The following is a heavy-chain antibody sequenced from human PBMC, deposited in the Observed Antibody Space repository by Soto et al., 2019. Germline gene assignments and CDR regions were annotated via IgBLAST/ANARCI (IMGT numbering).Heavy chain of an antibody. CDR1: GFTFDDYA. CDR2: ISWNSGSI. Sequence: GGSLRLSCAASGFTFDDYAMHWVRQAPGKGLEWVSGISWNSGSIGYADSVKGRFTISRDNAKNSLYLQMNSLRAEDTALYYCAKDTDSSGYYLFDYWGQGTLVTVSS. V-gene: IGHV3-9*01. J-gene: IGHJ4*02. CDR3: AKDTDSSGYYLFDY. D-gene: IGHD3-22*01.